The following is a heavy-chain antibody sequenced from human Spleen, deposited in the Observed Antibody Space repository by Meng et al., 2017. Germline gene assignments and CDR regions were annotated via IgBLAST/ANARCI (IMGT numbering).Heavy chain of an antibody. V-gene: IGHV3-15*01. CDR2: IKSIPDGGTT. Sequence: GESLKISCTASGLESSNFAMSWIRQAPGRGLEWVGRIKSIPDGGTTDYAAPVKGRFTISRDDSKNTLYMQVNSLKTEDTAVYYCARASNCGGDCYVGMESLAFDIWGQGTMVTVSS. CDR1: GLESSNFA. D-gene: IGHD2-21*02. J-gene: IGHJ3*02. CDR3: ARASNCGGDCYVGMESLAFDI.